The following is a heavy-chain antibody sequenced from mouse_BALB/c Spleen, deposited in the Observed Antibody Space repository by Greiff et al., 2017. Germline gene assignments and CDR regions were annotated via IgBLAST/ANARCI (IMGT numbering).Heavy chain of an antibody. CDR1: GFTFSSYY. V-gene: IGHV5-6-2*01. CDR3: ARGGTTVVDY. J-gene: IGHJ2*01. Sequence: EVKLMESGGGLVKLGGSLKLSCAASGFTFSSYYMSWVRQTPEKRLELVAAINSNGGSTYYPDTVKGRFTISRDNAKNTLYLQMSSLKSEDTALYYCARGGTTVVDYWGQGTTLTVSS. D-gene: IGHD1-1*01. CDR2: INSNGGST.